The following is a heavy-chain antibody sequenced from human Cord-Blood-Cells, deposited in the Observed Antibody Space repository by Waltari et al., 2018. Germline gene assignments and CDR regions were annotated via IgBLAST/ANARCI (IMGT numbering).Heavy chain of an antibody. D-gene: IGHD4-17*01. CDR1: GYTFTSYA. V-gene: IGHV1-3*01. J-gene: IGHJ5*02. CDR3: ARWKDYGDYWFDP. Sequence: QVQLVQSGAEVKKPGASVKVSCKASGYTFTSYAMHWVRQAPGQRLEWMGWINAGNGNTKYSQKFQGRVTITRDTSASTAYMELSSLRSEDTAVYYCARWKDYGDYWFDPWGQGTLVTVSS. CDR2: INAGNGNT.